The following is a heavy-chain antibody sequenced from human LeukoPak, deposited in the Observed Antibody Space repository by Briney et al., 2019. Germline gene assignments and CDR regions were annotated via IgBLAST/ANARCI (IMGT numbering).Heavy chain of an antibody. D-gene: IGHD2-2*01. CDR1: GLTFSSFW. CDR2: ISPDGSST. CDR3: ARGGSSTSCYGECYYYMDV. V-gene: IGHV3-74*01. J-gene: IGHJ6*03. Sequence: GGSLRLSCPASGLTFSSFWMHWVRQAPGKGLVWVSRISPDGSSTTYADSVKGRFTISRDNAKDTLYLQMNSLRAEDTAVYYCARGGSSTSCYGECYYYMDVWGKGTTVTISS.